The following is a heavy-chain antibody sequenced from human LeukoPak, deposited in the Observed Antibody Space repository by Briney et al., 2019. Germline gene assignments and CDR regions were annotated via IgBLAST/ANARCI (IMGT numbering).Heavy chain of an antibody. CDR3: ARVTVTLTGIDY. CDR1: GYTFTSYY. CDR2: INPSGGST. Sequence: ASVKVSCKASGYTFTSYYMHWVRQAPGQGLEWMGIINPSGGSTSYAQKFQGRVTMTRDMSTSTVYMELSSLRSDDTAVYYCARVTVTLTGIDYWGQGTLVTVSS. V-gene: IGHV1-46*01. D-gene: IGHD4-17*01. J-gene: IGHJ4*02.